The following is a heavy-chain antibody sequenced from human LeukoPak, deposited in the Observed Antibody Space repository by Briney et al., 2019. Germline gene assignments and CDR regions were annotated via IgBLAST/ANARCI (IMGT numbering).Heavy chain of an antibody. Sequence: GGSLRLSCAASGFTFSSYEMNWVRQAPGKGLEWISYISSSGSTMYYADSVKGRFTISRDNAKNSLYLQMNSLRAEDTAVYYCTRRFGSAICDYWGQGTLVTVSS. J-gene: IGHJ4*02. CDR3: TRRFGSAICDY. D-gene: IGHD3-16*01. V-gene: IGHV3-48*03. CDR1: GFTFSSYE. CDR2: ISSSGSTM.